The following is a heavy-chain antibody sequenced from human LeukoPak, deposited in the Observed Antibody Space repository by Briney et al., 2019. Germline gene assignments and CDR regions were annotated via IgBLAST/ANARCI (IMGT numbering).Heavy chain of an antibody. V-gene: IGHV3-33*01. CDR1: GFTFSSYG. Sequence: PGGSLRLSCAASGFTFSSYGMHWVRQAPGKGLGWVAVIWYDGSNKYYADSVKGRFTISRDNSKNTLYLQMNSLRAEDTAVYYCARMGKGRYCSSTSCYVDYWGQGTLVTVSS. CDR2: IWYDGSNK. CDR3: ARMGKGRYCSSTSCYVDY. J-gene: IGHJ4*02. D-gene: IGHD2-2*01.